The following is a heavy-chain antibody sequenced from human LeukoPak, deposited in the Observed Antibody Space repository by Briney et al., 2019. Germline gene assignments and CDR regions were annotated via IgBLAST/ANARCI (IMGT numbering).Heavy chain of an antibody. CDR3: AREDYYCSGGSCYLSVLYYYMDV. CDR2: IIPIFGTA. D-gene: IGHD2-15*01. V-gene: IGHV1-69*05. CDR1: GGTFSSYA. Sequence: SVKVSCKASGGTFSSYAISWVRQAPGQGLEWMGGIIPIFGTANYAQKFQGRVTITTDESTSTAYMELSSLRSEDTAVYYCAREDYYCSGGSCYLSVLYYYMDVWGKGTTVTVSS. J-gene: IGHJ6*03.